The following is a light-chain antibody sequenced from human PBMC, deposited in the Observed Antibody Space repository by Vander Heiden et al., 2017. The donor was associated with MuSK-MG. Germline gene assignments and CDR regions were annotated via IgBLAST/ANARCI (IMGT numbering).Light chain of an antibody. J-gene: IGKJ4*01. CDR2: DAS. V-gene: IGKV3-11*01. Sequence: EIVLTQSPATLSLSPGERATLSCRASQRVSSYLVWYQQKPVQAPRLLIYDASNSATGTPARSSLTGSGPDFTLTISCLEPEDFAIYCCQQRSNSPLLTFGGGTKLELK. CDR1: QRVSSY. CDR3: QQRSNSPLLT.